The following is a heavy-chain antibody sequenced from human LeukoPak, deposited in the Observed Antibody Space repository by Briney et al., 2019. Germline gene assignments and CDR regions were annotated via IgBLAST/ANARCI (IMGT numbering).Heavy chain of an antibody. Sequence: ASVKVACKASGYTFTSYGTSWVRQAPGQGLEWMGWISAYNGNTNYAQKLQGRVTMTTDTSTSTAYMELRSLRSDDTAVYYCARAAVAVRSSAFDIWGQGTMVTVSS. J-gene: IGHJ3*02. CDR1: GYTFTSYG. CDR3: ARAAVAVRSSAFDI. D-gene: IGHD6-19*01. V-gene: IGHV1-18*04. CDR2: ISAYNGNT.